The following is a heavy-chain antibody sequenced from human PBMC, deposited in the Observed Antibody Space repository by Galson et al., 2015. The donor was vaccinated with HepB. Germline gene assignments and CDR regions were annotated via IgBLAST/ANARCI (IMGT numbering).Heavy chain of an antibody. CDR1: GFTVSNNY. J-gene: IGHJ4*02. V-gene: IGHV3-53*01. D-gene: IGHD1-14*01. CDR2: IYSGGNA. CDR3: ARGPPGDY. Sequence: SLRLSCAASGFTVSNNYMSWVRQAPGKGLEWVSVIYSGGNAYHADSVKGRFSLSRDNSKNTLYLQMNSLRAEDTAVYFCARGPPGDYWGRGTLVTVSA.